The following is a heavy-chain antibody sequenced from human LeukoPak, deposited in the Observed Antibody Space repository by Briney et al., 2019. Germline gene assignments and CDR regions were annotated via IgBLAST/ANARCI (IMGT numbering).Heavy chain of an antibody. CDR2: VYHSGST. D-gene: IGHD3-22*01. CDR3: ASTPFTMRDNWFDP. V-gene: IGHV4-30-2*01. Sequence: PSETLSLTCAVSGGSISSGGYSWSWIRQPPGKGLEWIGYVYHSGSTYCNPSLKSRVTISVDRSKNQFSLKLSSVTAADTAVYYCASTPFTMRDNWFDPWGQGTLVTVSS. CDR1: GGSISSGGYS. J-gene: IGHJ5*02.